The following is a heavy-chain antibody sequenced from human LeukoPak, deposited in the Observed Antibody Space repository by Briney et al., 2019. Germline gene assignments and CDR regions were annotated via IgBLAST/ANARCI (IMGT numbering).Heavy chain of an antibody. CDR3: ARGMIAAADPFDY. CDR1: GYTFSGYY. V-gene: IGHV1-2*02. D-gene: IGHD6-13*01. Sequence: ASVKVSCKTFGYTFSGYYIHWVRQAPGQGLEWMGWINPNSGGTNYAQKFQGRVTMTRDTSFSTAYMELSRLRSEDTAVYYCARGMIAAADPFDYWGQGTLVTVSS. CDR2: INPNSGGT. J-gene: IGHJ4*02.